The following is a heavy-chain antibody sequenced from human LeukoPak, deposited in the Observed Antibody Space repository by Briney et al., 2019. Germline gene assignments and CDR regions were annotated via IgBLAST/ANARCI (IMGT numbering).Heavy chain of an antibody. CDR3: ATGDSSGYYSGHY. V-gene: IGHV4-34*01. J-gene: IGHJ4*02. Sequence: EPSETLSLTCAVYGGSFSGYYWSWIRQPPGEGLEWIGEINHSGSTNYNPSLKSRVTISVDTSKNQFSLKLSSVTAADTAVYYCATGDSSGYYSGHYWGQGTLVTVSS. CDR2: INHSGST. D-gene: IGHD3-22*01. CDR1: GGSFSGYY.